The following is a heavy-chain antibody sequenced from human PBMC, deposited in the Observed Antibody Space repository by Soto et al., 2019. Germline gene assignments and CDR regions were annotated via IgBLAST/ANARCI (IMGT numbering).Heavy chain of an antibody. D-gene: IGHD2-2*01. J-gene: IGHJ6*03. CDR1: GYTFTSYD. CDR2: MNPNSGNT. CDR3: ARGGYCSSTSCYQTDDYYYYYYMDV. Sequence: ASVKVSCKASGYTFTSYDINWVRQATGQGLEWMGWMNPNSGNTGYAQKFQGRVTMTRNTSISTAYMELSSLRSEDTAVYYCARGGYCSSTSCYQTDDYYYYYYMDVWGKGTTVTVSS. V-gene: IGHV1-8*01.